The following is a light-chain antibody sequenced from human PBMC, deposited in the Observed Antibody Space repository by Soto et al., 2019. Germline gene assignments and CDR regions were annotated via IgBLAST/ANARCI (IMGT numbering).Light chain of an antibody. J-gene: IGKJ2*01. CDR1: QSVLSTSNNKNF. V-gene: IGKV4-1*01. CDR2: WSS. CDR3: T. Sequence: DIVVTQSPDSLAVSLGERATIHCRSSQSVLSTSNNKNFLTWYQQKPGQPPKLLIYWSSTRESGVPDRFSGSGSGTDFTLTISSLQAEDVAIFPFTFGQGTQLEIK.